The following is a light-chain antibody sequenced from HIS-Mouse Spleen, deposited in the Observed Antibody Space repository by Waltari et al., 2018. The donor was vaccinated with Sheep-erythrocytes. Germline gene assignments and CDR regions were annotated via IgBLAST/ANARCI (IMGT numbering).Light chain of an antibody. CDR2: AAS. CDR3: LQDYNYPYT. J-gene: IGKJ2*01. V-gene: IGKV1-6*01. CDR1: QGIRND. Sequence: AIQMTQSPSSLSASVGDRVTITCRASQGIRNDLGRYQQKPGKAPKLLIYAASSLQSGVPSRFSGSGSGTDFTLTISNLQPEDFATYYCLQDYNYPYTFGQGTKLEIK.